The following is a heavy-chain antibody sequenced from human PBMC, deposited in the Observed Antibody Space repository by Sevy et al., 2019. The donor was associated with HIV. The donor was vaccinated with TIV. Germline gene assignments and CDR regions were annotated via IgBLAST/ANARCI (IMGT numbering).Heavy chain of an antibody. D-gene: IGHD3-10*01. CDR1: GGSISSYY. Sequence: SETLSLTCTVSGGSISSYYWSWIRQPPGKGLEWIGYIYYSGSTNYNPSLKSRVTISVDTSKNQFSLKLSSVTAADTAGYYCARVVYGSGSYKGAYYFDYWGQGTLVTVSS. CDR2: IYYSGST. J-gene: IGHJ4*02. CDR3: ARVVYGSGSYKGAYYFDY. V-gene: IGHV4-59*01.